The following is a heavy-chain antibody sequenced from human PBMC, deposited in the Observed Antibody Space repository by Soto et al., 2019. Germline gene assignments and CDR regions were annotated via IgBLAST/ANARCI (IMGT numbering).Heavy chain of an antibody. D-gene: IGHD3-3*01. CDR3: ARAPFLSDVAPHCYFDL. CDR2: INAGNGNT. Sequence: QVQLVQSGAEVKKPGASVKVSCKASGYTFTSYAMHWVRQAPGQRLEWMGWINAGNGNTKYSQKFKGRVTITRDTSASTAYMELSSLISEDTAVYYCARAPFLSDVAPHCYFDLWGRGTLVTVS. V-gene: IGHV1-3*01. J-gene: IGHJ2*01. CDR1: GYTFTSYA.